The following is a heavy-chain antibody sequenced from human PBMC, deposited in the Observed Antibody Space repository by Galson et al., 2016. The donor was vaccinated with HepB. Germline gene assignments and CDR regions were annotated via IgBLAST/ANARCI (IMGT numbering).Heavy chain of an antibody. V-gene: IGHV1-24*01. D-gene: IGHD3-3*01. CDR2: FDPEYGDT. J-gene: IGHJ4*02. Sequence: SVKVSCKVSGYSVTELFIQWVRQVPGKGFEWMGGFDPEYGDTIYAPKFEGRVTMTEDTSSDTAFMEVGSLRSEDTAVYYCATGLYSDFWSGYPYWGQGTLVTVSS. CDR1: GYSVTELF. CDR3: ATGLYSDFWSGYPY.